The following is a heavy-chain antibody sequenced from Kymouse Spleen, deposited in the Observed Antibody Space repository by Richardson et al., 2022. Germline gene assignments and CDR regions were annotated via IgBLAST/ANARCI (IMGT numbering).Heavy chain of an antibody. Sequence: VQLVESGGGVVQPGRSLRLSCAASGFTFSSYGMHWVRQAPGKGLEWVAVIWYDGSNKYYADSVKGRFTISRDNSKNTLYLQMNSLRAEDTAVYYCARYRITGTTGPFDYWGQGTLVTVSS. CDR1: GFTFSSYG. CDR3: ARYRITGTTGPFDY. V-gene: IGHV3-33*01. CDR2: IWYDGSNK. J-gene: IGHJ4*02. D-gene: IGHD1-7*01.